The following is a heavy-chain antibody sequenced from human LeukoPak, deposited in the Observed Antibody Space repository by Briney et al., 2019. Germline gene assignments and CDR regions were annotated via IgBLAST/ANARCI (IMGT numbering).Heavy chain of an antibody. Sequence: GSLRLSCAASGFTFSDYYMSWIRQAPGKGLEWIGTKCHSGTTYYNPSLKSRVAISIDTSNNQFSVKVRSVTAADTAVYYCATSFGYWTFDVWGQGTMVTVSS. CDR1: GFTFSDYY. J-gene: IGHJ3*01. CDR3: ATSFGYWTFDV. D-gene: IGHD2-21*01. V-gene: IGHV4-38-2*01. CDR2: KCHSGTT.